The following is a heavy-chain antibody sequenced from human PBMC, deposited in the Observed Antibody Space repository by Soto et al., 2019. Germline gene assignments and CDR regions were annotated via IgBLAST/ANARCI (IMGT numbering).Heavy chain of an antibody. Sequence: GGSLRLSCSASGFTFSSYAMHWVRQAPGKGLEYVSAISSNGGSTYYADSVKGRFTISRDNSKNTLYLQMSSLRAEDTAVYYCVKDLVPGPGLIAVAIPFDYWGQGTLVTVSS. CDR3: VKDLVPGPGLIAVAIPFDY. D-gene: IGHD6-19*01. J-gene: IGHJ4*02. CDR2: ISSNGGST. CDR1: GFTFSSYA. V-gene: IGHV3-64D*08.